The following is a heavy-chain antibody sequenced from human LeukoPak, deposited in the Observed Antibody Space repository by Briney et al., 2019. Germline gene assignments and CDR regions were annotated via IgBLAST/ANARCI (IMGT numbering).Heavy chain of an antibody. D-gene: IGHD3-3*01. Sequence: SETLSLTCAVSGGSISYYYWSWIRQSPGKGLEWIGYVYYSGTTNYNPSLKSRVTISVDTSKNQFSLKLRSVTAADTAVYYCARHQVTYYDFWSGYHNPYYFDYWGQGTLVTVSS. J-gene: IGHJ4*02. CDR3: ARHQVTYYDFWSGYHNPYYFDY. V-gene: IGHV4-59*08. CDR2: VYYSGTT. CDR1: GGSISYYY.